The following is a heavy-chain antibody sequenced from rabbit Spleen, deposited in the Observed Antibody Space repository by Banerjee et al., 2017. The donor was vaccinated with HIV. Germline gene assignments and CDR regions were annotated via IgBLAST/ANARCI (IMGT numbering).Heavy chain of an antibody. Sequence: EQLEESGGGLVQPEGSLTLTCTASGFSFSSSYYMCWVRQAPGKGLKWIACIDGGSSGSAYYASWAKGRFPVSSHNAQNTLYLQLNSLTAADTATYFCVREAGYGGYGDGNLWGQGTLVTVS. V-gene: IGHV1S45*01. J-gene: IGHJ4*01. CDR1: GFSFSSSYY. CDR2: IDGGSSGSA. D-gene: IGHD6-1*01. CDR3: VREAGYGGYGDGNL.